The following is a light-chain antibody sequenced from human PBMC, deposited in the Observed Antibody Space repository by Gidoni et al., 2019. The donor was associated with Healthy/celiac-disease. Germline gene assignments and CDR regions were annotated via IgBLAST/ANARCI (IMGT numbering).Light chain of an antibody. Sequence: DIQMTQSPSTLSASVGDRVTITCRASQSISSWLAWYQQKPGKAPKLLIYKAPSLESGVPSRFSGSGSGTEFTLTISSLQPDDFATYYCQQYNRLMYTFGQGTKLEIK. CDR2: KAP. CDR1: QSISSW. J-gene: IGKJ2*01. CDR3: QQYNRLMYT. V-gene: IGKV1-5*03.